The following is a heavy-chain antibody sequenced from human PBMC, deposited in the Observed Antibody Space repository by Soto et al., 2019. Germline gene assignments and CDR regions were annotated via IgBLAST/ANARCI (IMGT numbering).Heavy chain of an antibody. J-gene: IGHJ4*02. CDR2: ISGSGGGT. Sequence: EVQLLESGGGLVQPGGSLRLSCAASGFTFSSYAMSWVRQAPGKGLEWVSAISGSGGGTYYADSVKGRFTISRDNSKNTLYLQMNSLRAEDTAVYYCAKSTRFSIAARPSPFDYWGQGTLVTVSS. CDR3: AKSTRFSIAARPSPFDY. CDR1: GFTFSSYA. D-gene: IGHD6-6*01. V-gene: IGHV3-23*01.